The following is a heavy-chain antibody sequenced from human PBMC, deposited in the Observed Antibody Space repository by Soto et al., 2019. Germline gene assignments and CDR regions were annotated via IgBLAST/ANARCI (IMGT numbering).Heavy chain of an antibody. CDR3: AKDTRDIVVVPAAMMYYYGMDV. V-gene: IGHV3-30*18. D-gene: IGHD2-2*01. CDR2: ISYDGSNK. J-gene: IGHJ6*02. Sequence: QVQLVESGGGVVQPGRSLRLSCAASGFTFSSYGMHWVRQAPGKGLEWVAVISYDGSNKYYADSVKGRFTISRDNSKNTLSLQMNSLRAEDTAVYYCAKDTRDIVVVPAAMMYYYGMDVWGQGTTVTVSS. CDR1: GFTFSSYG.